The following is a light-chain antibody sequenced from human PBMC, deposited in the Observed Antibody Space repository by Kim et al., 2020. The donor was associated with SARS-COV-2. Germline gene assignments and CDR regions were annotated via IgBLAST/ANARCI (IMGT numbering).Light chain of an antibody. V-gene: IGLV4-69*01. CDR2: VNSDGSH. CDR1: SGHSSYA. J-gene: IGLJ3*02. CDR3: QTWGTGIRV. Sequence: QPVLTQSPSASASLGASVKLTCTLNSGHSSYAIAWHQQQPEKGPRYLMKVNSDGSHSKGDGIPDRFSGSSSGAERYLTISSLQSEDDADYYCQTWGTGIRVFGGGTKVTVL.